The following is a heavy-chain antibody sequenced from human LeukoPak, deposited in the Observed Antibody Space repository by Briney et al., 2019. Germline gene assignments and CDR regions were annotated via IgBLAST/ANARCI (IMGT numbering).Heavy chain of an antibody. J-gene: IGHJ4*02. Sequence: GGSLRLSCAASGFTFDAYAMNWVRQAPGKGLEWLSYITSSSSTIYYADSVKGRLTISRDNAKNSLYLQMNSLRAEDTAVYYCAREGIIWGTYRYFDYWGQGTLVTVSS. CDR1: GFTFDAYA. CDR3: AREGIIWGTYRYFDY. V-gene: IGHV3-48*01. D-gene: IGHD3-16*02. CDR2: ITSSSSTI.